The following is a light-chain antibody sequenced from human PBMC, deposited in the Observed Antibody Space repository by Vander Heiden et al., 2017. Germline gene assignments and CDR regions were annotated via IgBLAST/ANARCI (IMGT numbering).Light chain of an antibody. CDR1: QSIDNY. J-gene: IGKJ4*01. V-gene: IGKV3-11*01. CDR2: DAS. CDR3: QQRSDWPLT. Sequence: ETVLTQSPATLSLSPGARATLSCRASQSIDNYLAWYQQKPGQAPRLLIYDASNRATGIPARFSGSGSGTDFTLTISSLEPEDFAVYYCQQRSDWPLTFGGGTKVEIK.